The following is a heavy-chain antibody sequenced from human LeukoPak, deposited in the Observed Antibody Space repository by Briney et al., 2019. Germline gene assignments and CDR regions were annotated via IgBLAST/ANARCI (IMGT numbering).Heavy chain of an antibody. D-gene: IGHD3-10*01. CDR3: ARDPSGSDWFDY. V-gene: IGHV3-21*01. J-gene: IGHJ4*02. Sequence: KSGGSLRLSCAASGFTFSSYSMNWVRQAPGKGLVWVSSISSSSSYIYYADSVKGRFTISRDNAKNTLYLQMNSLRAEDTAGYYCARDPSGSDWFDYWGQGTLVTVSS. CDR2: ISSSSSYI. CDR1: GFTFSSYS.